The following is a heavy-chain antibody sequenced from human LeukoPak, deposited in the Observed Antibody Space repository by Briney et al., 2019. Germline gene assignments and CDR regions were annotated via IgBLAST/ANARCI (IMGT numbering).Heavy chain of an antibody. CDR1: GGSISSGSYY. CDR3: ARVASDYYYYYMDV. J-gene: IGHJ6*03. Sequence: SQTLSLTCTVSGGSISSGSYYWSWIRQPAGKGLEWIGRIYTSGSTNYNPSLKSRVTISVDTSKNQFSLKLSSVTAADTAVYYCARVASDYYYYYMDVWGKGTTVTVSS. V-gene: IGHV4-61*02. CDR2: IYTSGST.